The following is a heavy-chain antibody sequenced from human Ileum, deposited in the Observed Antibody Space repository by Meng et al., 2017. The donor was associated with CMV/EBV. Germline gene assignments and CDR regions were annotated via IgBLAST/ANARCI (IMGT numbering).Heavy chain of an antibody. CDR2: TYYRSKWFN. CDR1: RDSVSSTTVT. V-gene: IGHV6-1*01. D-gene: IGHD6-13*01. J-gene: IGHJ4*02. Sequence: VQLQQSGPGLVSTSPTLFLPCAISRDSVSSTTVTWNWIRQSPSRGLEWLGRTYYRSKWFNDYALSVRGRITINPDISKNQLSLQLNSVTPEDTAVYYCVRLTGNSWLDYWGRGTLVTVSS. CDR3: VRLTGNSWLDY.